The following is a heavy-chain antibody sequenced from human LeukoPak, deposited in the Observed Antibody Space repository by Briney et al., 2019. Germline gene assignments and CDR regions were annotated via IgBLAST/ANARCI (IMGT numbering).Heavy chain of an antibody. J-gene: IGHJ4*02. Sequence: LRLSCAASGFTFSSFAMHWIRQPPGKGLEWIGYIYHSGSTNYNPSLKSRVTISVDKSKNQFSLKLSSVTAADTAVYYCALLWFGELYRYWGQGTLVTVSS. D-gene: IGHD3-10*01. V-gene: IGHV4-30-2*01. CDR3: ALLWFGELYRY. CDR2: IYHSGST. CDR1: GFTFSSFAM.